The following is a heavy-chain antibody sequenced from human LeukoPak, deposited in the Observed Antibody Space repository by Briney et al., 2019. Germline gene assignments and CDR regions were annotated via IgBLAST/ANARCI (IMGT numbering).Heavy chain of an antibody. CDR1: GGSTSDHY. J-gene: IGHJ4*02. Sequence: SETLSLTCTVSGGSTSDHYWSWIRQPPGKDLEWIGYIYYSGSTNYNPSLKSRVTISLDMSKNQFSLKLSSVTAADTAVYYCARENSSGWYYFDYWGQGTLVTVSS. D-gene: IGHD6-19*01. CDR3: ARENSSGWYYFDY. CDR2: IYYSGST. V-gene: IGHV4-59*08.